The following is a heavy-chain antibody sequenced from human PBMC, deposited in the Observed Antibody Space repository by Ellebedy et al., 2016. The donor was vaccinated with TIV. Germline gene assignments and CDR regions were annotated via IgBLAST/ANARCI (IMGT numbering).Heavy chain of an antibody. D-gene: IGHD4-17*01. V-gene: IGHV3-7*01. J-gene: IGHJ2*01. CDR2: MNEDGTKK. CDR1: GFTLNNYW. CDR3: ARAIYGASYL. Sequence: GESLKISCTASGFTLNNYWMTWVRQAPGKGLEWVANMNEDGTKKHYVDSVKGRFTISRDNAGNSLYLQMNSLGAEDTAVYYCARAIYGASYLWGRGTLVTVSS.